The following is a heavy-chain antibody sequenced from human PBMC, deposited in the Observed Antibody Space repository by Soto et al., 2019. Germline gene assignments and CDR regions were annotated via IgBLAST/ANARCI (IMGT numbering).Heavy chain of an antibody. CDR3: ALSGFGGXDY. V-gene: IGHV3-23*01. CDR1: GLTFSSHA. D-gene: IGHD3-10*01. CDR2: ITRSGDKA. Sequence: EVQLLESGGGLVQPGDSLRLSCTASGLTFSSHAMSWVRRAPGKGLEWVSTITRSGDKAYYADSVKGRFTNSRDNSKNTLYLQMSSLXADDTAVYYCALSGFGGXDYXGXGXXVTVX. J-gene: IGHJ4*01.